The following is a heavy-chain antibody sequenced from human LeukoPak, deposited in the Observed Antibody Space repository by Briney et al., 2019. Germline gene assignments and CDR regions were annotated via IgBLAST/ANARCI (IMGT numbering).Heavy chain of an antibody. CDR1: GFTFSSYS. CDR2: ISSSSSYI. J-gene: IGHJ6*02. CDR3: AIESSRDGYSYYYYYGMDV. V-gene: IGHV3-21*01. Sequence: GGSLRLSCAASGFTFSSYSMNWVRQAPGKGLEWVSSISSSSSYIYYADSVKGRFTISRDNAKNSLYLQMNSLRAEDTAVYYCAIESSRDGYSYYYYYGMDVWGQGTTVTVSS. D-gene: IGHD5-24*01.